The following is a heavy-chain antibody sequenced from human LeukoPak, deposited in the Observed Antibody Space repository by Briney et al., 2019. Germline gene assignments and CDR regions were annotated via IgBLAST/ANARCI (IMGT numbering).Heavy chain of an antibody. Sequence: SETLSLTCTVSGGSISSYDWSWSRQPPGKGLGWMVHICYRGSTNYNPSLKSRVTISVDTSKNQYSLKLSSVTAADTAVYYCARHAAGVVRRVINWGQGTLVTVSS. J-gene: IGHJ4*02. CDR1: GGSISSYD. V-gene: IGHV4-59*08. CDR2: ICYRGST. CDR3: ARHAAGVVRRVIN. D-gene: IGHD3-10*01.